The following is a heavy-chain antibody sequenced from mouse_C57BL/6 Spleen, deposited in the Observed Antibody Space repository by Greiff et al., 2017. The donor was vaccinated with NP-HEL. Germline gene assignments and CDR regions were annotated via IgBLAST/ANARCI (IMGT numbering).Heavy chain of an antibody. Sequence: VQLKESGPVLVKPGASVKMSCKASGYTFTDYYMNWVKQSHGKSLEWIGVINPYNGGTSYNQKFKGKATLTVDKSSSTAYMELNSLTSEDSAVYYCASSEGWFAYWGQGTLVTVSA. V-gene: IGHV1-19*01. J-gene: IGHJ3*01. CDR3: ASSEGWFAY. CDR2: INPYNGGT. CDR1: GYTFTDYY.